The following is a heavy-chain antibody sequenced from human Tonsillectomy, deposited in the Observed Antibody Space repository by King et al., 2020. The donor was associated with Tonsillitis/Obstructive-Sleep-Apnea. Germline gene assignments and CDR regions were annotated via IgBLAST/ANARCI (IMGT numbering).Heavy chain of an antibody. J-gene: IGHJ4*02. V-gene: IGHV5-51*01. CDR3: ARHLGYCSSTSCYSPYFDY. D-gene: IGHD2-2*02. Sequence: QLVQSGAEVKKPGESLKISCKGSGYSFTSYWIGWVRQMPGKGLEWMGIIYPGDSDTRYSPSFQCQVTISADKSIRTAYLQWSSLKASDTAMYYCARHLGYCSSTSCYSPYFDYWGQGTLVTVSS. CDR1: GYSFTSYW. CDR2: IYPGDSDT.